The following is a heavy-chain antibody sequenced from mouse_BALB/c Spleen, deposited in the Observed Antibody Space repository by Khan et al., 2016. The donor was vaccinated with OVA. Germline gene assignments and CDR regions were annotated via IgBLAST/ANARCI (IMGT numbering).Heavy chain of an antibody. Sequence: VKLVESGPGLVVPSQSLSITCTVSGFSLSRYNIHWVRQPPGKGLEWLGMIWGGGGTDYNSTLKSRLSISKDNSKSQVFLKMNSLQTDDPAMYYCARAYYRYDGYYAMDYWGQGTSVTVSS. D-gene: IGHD2-14*01. V-gene: IGHV2-6-4*01. CDR3: ARAYYRYDGYYAMDY. CDR1: GFSLSRYN. J-gene: IGHJ4*01. CDR2: IWGGGGT.